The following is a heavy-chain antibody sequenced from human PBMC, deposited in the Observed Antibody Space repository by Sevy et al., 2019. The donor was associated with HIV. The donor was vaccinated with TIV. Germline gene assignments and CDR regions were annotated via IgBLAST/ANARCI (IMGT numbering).Heavy chain of an antibody. CDR1: GYTFTDYW. D-gene: IGHD1-26*01. J-gene: IGHJ4*02. Sequence: ASVKVSCKASGYTFTDYWIHWVRQAPGQGLEWMGRIKPSGGAPNYARMFQDRITVTSDTSIATAYLELNYLSSDDTAVYYCARTIVSGTMVDIDYWGQGTLVTVSS. CDR2: IKPSGGAP. V-gene: IGHV1-2*06. CDR3: ARTIVSGTMVDIDY.